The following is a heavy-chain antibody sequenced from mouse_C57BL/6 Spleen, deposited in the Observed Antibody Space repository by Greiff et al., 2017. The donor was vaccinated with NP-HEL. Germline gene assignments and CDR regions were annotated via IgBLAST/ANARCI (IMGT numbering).Heavy chain of an antibody. CDR1: GYAFSSYW. Sequence: QVQLKESGAELVKPGASVKISCKASGYAFSSYWMNWVKQRPGKGLEWIGQIYPGDGDTNYNGKFKGKATLTADKSSSTAYMQLSSLTSEDSAVYFCARSTHYYGSSYIDYWGQGTTLTVSS. D-gene: IGHD1-1*01. CDR2: IYPGDGDT. J-gene: IGHJ2*01. V-gene: IGHV1-80*01. CDR3: ARSTHYYGSSYIDY.